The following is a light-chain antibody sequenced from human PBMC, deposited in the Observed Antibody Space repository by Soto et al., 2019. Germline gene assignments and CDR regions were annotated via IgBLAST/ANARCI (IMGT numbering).Light chain of an antibody. J-gene: IGKJ5*01. CDR1: QSVSSNS. CDR2: DAS. CDR3: QQRHMWPIT. V-gene: IGKV3D-20*02. Sequence: ESALTQSPCTLSLSPGERASLSCRASQSVSSNSLAWYQQKPGQAPGLLIYDASNRATGVPARFSGSGSGTDFTLTISSLEPEDSAVYYCQQRHMWPITFGQGTRLEIK.